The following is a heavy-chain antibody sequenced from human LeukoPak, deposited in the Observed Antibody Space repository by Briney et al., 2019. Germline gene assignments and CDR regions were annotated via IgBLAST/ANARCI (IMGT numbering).Heavy chain of an antibody. D-gene: IGHD3-16*01. J-gene: IGHJ3*02. CDR3: ARVWGSDAFDI. V-gene: IGHV3-74*01. CDR2: TNIDGSST. Sequence: GGSLTLSCAASGLPYSHYWMQWVRQAPGKGLVWVSRTNIDGSSTTYADSVKGRFTISRDNAKDTLYLQMNSLRAEDTAEYYCARVWGSDAFDIWGQGTMVTVSS. CDR1: GLPYSHYW.